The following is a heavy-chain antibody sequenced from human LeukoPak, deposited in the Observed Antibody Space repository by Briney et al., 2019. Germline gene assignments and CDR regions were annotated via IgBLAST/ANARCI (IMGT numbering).Heavy chain of an antibody. Sequence: GGSLRLSCAASGFTVSSNYMSWVRQAPGKGLEGVSVIYSGGSTYYADSVKGRFTISRDNSKNTLYLQMNSLRAEDTAVYYCARVFPTQYYYDSSGYLDYWGQGTLVTVSS. CDR3: ARVFPTQYYYDSSGYLDY. D-gene: IGHD3-22*01. CDR1: GFTVSSNY. CDR2: IYSGGST. V-gene: IGHV3-53*01. J-gene: IGHJ4*02.